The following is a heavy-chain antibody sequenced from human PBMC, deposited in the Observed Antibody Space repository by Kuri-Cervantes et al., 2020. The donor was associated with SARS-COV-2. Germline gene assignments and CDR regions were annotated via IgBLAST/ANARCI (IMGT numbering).Heavy chain of an antibody. Sequence: GESLKISCTASGFTFSSYAMSWVRQAPGKGLEWVSAISGSGGRTYYADSVKGRFTISRDNAKNSLYLQMNSLRVADTAVYYCARERWGDYWGQGTLVTVSS. J-gene: IGHJ4*02. CDR2: ISGSGGRT. CDR3: ARERWGDY. D-gene: IGHD4-23*01. V-gene: IGHV3-23*01. CDR1: GFTFSSYA.